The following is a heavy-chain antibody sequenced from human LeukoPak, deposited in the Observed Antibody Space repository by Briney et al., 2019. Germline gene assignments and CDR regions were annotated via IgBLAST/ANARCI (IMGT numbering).Heavy chain of an antibody. CDR2: INHSGST. J-gene: IGHJ4*02. CDR1: GGSFSGYY. V-gene: IGHV4-34*01. D-gene: IGHD3-22*01. Sequence: PSETLSLTCAVYGGSFSGYYWSWIRQPPGKGLEWIGEINHSGSTNYNPSLKSRVTISVDTSKNQSSLKLSSVTAADTAVYYCAREALNAYDSSGYYAWGQGTLVTVSS. CDR3: AREALNAYDSSGYYA.